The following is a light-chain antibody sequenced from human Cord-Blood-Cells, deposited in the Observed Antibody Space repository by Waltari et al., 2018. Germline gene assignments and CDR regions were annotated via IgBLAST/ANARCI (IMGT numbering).Light chain of an antibody. J-gene: IGKJ5*01. CDR2: GAS. CDR3: QQYGSSLIT. Sequence: IVLTQSPGTLSLSPGERATLSCRASQSVSSSYLAWYQQKPGQAPRLLIYGASSRATGIPDRCSGSGSGTDFTLTISRLEPEDFAVYYCQQYGSSLITFGQGTRLEIK. V-gene: IGKV3-20*01. CDR1: QSVSSSY.